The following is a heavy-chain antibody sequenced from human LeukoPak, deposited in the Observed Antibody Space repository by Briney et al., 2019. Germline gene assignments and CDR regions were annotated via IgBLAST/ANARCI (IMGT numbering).Heavy chain of an antibody. D-gene: IGHD2-2*01. CDR3: AKDGAVPYYFDC. Sequence: PGGSLRLSCAASGFTFSSYAMSWVRRAPVKGLEWVSAISGSGGSTYYADSVKGRFTISRDNSKNTLYLQMNSLRVEDTAVYYCAKDGAVPYYFDCWGQGTLVTVSS. J-gene: IGHJ4*02. CDR2: ISGSGGST. V-gene: IGHV3-23*01. CDR1: GFTFSSYA.